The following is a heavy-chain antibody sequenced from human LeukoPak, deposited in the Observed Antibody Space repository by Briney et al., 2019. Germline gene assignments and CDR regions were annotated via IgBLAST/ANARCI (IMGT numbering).Heavy chain of an antibody. CDR2: ISYDGSNK. J-gene: IGHJ4*02. CDR3: ARADSSSWYGYFDY. CDR1: GFTFSSYA. Sequence: GGSLRLSCAASGFTFSSYAMHWVRQAPGKGLEWVAVISYDGSNKYYADSVKGRFTISRDNSKNTLYLQMNSLRAEDTAVYYCARADSSSWYGYFDYWGQGTLVTVSS. D-gene: IGHD6-13*01. V-gene: IGHV3-30-3*01.